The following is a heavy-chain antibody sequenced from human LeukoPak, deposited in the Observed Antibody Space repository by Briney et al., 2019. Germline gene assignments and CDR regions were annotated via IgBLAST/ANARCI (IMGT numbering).Heavy chain of an antibody. J-gene: IGHJ4*02. D-gene: IGHD5-12*01. CDR2: LNGDGSST. CDR3: ARDRGYMADY. Sequence: GGSLRPSCAASGFTFSSYWMHWVRQVPGRGLVWVSRLNGDGSSTSYADSVKGRFTISRDNAKNTLYLQMNSLRAEDTAVYYCARDRGYMADYWGQGTLVTVSS. V-gene: IGHV3-74*01. CDR1: GFTFSSYW.